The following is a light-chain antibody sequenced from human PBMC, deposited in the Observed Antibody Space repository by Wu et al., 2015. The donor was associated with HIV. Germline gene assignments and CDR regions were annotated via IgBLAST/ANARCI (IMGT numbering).Light chain of an antibody. CDR2: GAS. CDR1: QSLNIN. CDR3: QQYNDWPRT. V-gene: IGKV3-15*01. J-gene: IGKJ1*01. Sequence: EIVMTQSPATLSVSPGGRAILSCRASQSLNINLAWYQHKPGQAPRLLIYGASTRATNIPPRFSGSGSGTEFTLTITSLQSEDFAVYYCQQYNDWPRTFGQGTKVEIK.